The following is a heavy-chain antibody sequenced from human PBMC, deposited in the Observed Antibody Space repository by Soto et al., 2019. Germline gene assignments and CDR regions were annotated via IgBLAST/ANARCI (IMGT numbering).Heavy chain of an antibody. CDR3: ARDGSMVRVTYFFGF. D-gene: IGHD3-10*01. J-gene: IGHJ4*02. CDR2: ISYDGYHK. V-gene: IGHV3-30-3*01. Sequence: QATGKGLEWVAVISYDGYHKYYADSVEGRFTISRDNSNNTLYLQVNSLRADDTAVYYCARDGSMVRVTYFFGFWGEALLVTVS.